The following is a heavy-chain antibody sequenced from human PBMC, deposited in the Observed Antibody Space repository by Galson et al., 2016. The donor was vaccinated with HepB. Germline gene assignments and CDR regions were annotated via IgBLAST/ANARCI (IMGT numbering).Heavy chain of an antibody. CDR2: IYPGDPDT. CDR1: GYSFPTYW. Sequence: QSGAEVKKPGESLKISCKGSGYSFPTYWIDWVRQMPGKGLEWMGIIYPGDPDTRYSESFEGQVSISADRSTGTVYLQWSSLKASDTAMYYCARRRTVAGTGYYFDFWGQGTLVIVSS. J-gene: IGHJ4*02. V-gene: IGHV5-51*01. D-gene: IGHD1/OR15-1a*01. CDR3: ARRRTVAGTGYYFDF.